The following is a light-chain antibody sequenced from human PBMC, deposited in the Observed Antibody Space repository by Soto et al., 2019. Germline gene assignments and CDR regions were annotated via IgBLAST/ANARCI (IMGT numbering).Light chain of an antibody. CDR3: QQYRT. J-gene: IGKJ1*01. CDR1: QIISSW. Sequence: DIQMTQSPSTLSASVGDRVIITCRASQIISSWLAWYQQKPGKAPKLLIYDASSLETGVPSRFSGSGSGTEFTLTISSLQPEDFATYYCQQYRTFGQGTKVEI. V-gene: IGKV1-5*01. CDR2: DAS.